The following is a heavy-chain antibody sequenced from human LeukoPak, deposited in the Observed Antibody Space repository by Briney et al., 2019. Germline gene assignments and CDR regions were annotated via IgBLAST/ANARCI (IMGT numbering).Heavy chain of an antibody. CDR2: IYPSDSDT. Sequence: GESLKISCKGSGYSFTSYWIGWVRQMPGKGLEWMGIIYPSDSDTRYSPSFQGQVTISADKSISTAYLQWSSLKASDTAMYYCARQSHDILTGYQIDYWGQGTLVTVSS. CDR3: ARQSHDILTGYQIDY. J-gene: IGHJ4*02. CDR1: GYSFTSYW. D-gene: IGHD3-9*01. V-gene: IGHV5-51*01.